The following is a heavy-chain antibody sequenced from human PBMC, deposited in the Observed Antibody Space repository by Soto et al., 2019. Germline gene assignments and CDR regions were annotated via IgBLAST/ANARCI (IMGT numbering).Heavy chain of an antibody. Sequence: SETLSLTCTVSGGSIGSFYWSWIRQPPGGTLEWIGYIYASGTTTYNPSLESRVTMSVDTSKKQFSLNLASVSAADTAVYYCARAPKVSGSSQTRPDFWGQGTLVTVSS. D-gene: IGHD6-6*01. J-gene: IGHJ4*02. V-gene: IGHV4-4*09. CDR3: ARAPKVSGSSQTRPDF. CDR1: GGSIGSFY. CDR2: IYASGTT.